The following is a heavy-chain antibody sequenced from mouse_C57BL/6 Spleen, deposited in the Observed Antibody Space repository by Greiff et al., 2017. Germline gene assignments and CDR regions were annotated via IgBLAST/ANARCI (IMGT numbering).Heavy chain of an antibody. CDR3: ARGGGYAMDY. CDR2: MYPGSGST. V-gene: IGHV1-55*01. J-gene: IGHJ4*01. Sequence: QVQLQQPGAALVKPGASVKMSCKASGYTFTSYWITWVKPRPGQGLEWIGDMYPGSGSTNYNEKFKSKAKLTVDTSSITAYMQLSSLTSEDSAVYYCARGGGYAMDYWGQGTSVTVSS. CDR1: GYTFTSYW.